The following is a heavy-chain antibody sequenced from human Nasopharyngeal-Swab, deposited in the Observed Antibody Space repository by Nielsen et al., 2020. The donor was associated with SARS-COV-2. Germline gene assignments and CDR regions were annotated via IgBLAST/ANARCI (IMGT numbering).Heavy chain of an antibody. CDR1: GFTFGDYA. J-gene: IGHJ4*02. V-gene: IGHV3-49*04. D-gene: IGHD3-3*01. CDR2: LRRKAYGGTT. CDR3: TRNDFWSGYSDY. Sequence: GESLKISCTASGFTFGDYAMSWVRHAPGKGLEWVGFLRRKAYGGTTEYAASVKGRFTISRDDSKSIAYLQMNSLKTEDTAVYYCTRNDFWSGYSDYWGQGTLVTVSS.